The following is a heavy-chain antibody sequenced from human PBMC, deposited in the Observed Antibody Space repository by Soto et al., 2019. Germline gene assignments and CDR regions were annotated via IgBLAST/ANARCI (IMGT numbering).Heavy chain of an antibody. D-gene: IGHD6-6*01. J-gene: IGHJ6*02. Sequence: GESLKISCKGSGYSFTNYWIGWVRQMPGKGLEWMGIIYPGDSDTRYSPSFQGQVTISADKSISTAYLQWSSLKASDTATYYCARGSSSLVPYYGKDVWGQGTTVTVSS. CDR2: IYPGDSDT. CDR1: GYSFTNYW. CDR3: ARGSSSLVPYYGKDV. V-gene: IGHV5-51*01.